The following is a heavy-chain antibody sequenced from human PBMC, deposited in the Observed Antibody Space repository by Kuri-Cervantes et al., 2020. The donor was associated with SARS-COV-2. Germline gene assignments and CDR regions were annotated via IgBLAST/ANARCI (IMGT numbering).Heavy chain of an antibody. CDR2: ISSSSSYI. V-gene: IGHV3-21*01. D-gene: IGHD3-22*01. Sequence: GGSLRLSCAASGFTFSSYSMNWVRQAPGKGLEWVSSISSSSSYIYYADSVRGRFTISRDNSKNTLYLQMNSLRAEDTAVYYCARARDSSGYYFDYWGQGTLVTVSS. J-gene: IGHJ4*02. CDR3: ARARDSSGYYFDY. CDR1: GFTFSSYS.